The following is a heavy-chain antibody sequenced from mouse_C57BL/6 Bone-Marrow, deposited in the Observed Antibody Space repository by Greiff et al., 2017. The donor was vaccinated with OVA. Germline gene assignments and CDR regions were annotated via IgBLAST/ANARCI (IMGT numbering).Heavy chain of an antibody. CDR1: GYSFTGYY. V-gene: IGHV1-31*01. J-gene: IGHJ2*01. D-gene: IGHD4-1*01. CDR2: IYPYNGVS. Sequence: EVQRVESGPELVKPGASVKLSCKASGYSFTGYYMHWVQQSPGNILDWIGYIYPYNGVSSYNQQFTGQATLTVDKSSSTAYMELRSLTSEASEVYYCASGTGVDYGGQGTTLTVSA. CDR3: ASGTGVDY.